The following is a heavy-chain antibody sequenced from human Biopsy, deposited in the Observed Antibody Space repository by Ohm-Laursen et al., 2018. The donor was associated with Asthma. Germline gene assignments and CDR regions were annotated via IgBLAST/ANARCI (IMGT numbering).Heavy chain of an antibody. CDR3: SREEPTSGWYQGSILR. V-gene: IGHV3-33*01. CDR2: IWFDGSNK. CDR1: GFTFGSYG. J-gene: IGHJ4*02. Sequence: SLRLSCTASGFTFGSYGLHWVRQAPGKGLEWVADIWFDGSNKHYADSVKGRFTISRDNSKNTLYLQMNSPRAEDTALYYCSREEPTSGWYQGSILRWGQGTLVTVSS. D-gene: IGHD6-19*01.